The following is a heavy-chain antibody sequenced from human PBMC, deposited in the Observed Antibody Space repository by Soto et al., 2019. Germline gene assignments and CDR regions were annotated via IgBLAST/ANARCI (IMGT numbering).Heavy chain of an antibody. Sequence: QVQLQQWGAGLLKPSETLSLTCAVYGGSFSNNYWTWFRQPPGKGLEWIGEISPSGTTKYIPSLKSRGNISVDTSRKQFFLKVTSVSAADTAVYYCATSLWFGTQPEIWGPGTLVTVSS. D-gene: IGHD3-10*01. V-gene: IGHV4-34*01. CDR2: ISPSGTT. CDR3: ATSLWFGTQPEI. J-gene: IGHJ4*02. CDR1: GGSFSNNY.